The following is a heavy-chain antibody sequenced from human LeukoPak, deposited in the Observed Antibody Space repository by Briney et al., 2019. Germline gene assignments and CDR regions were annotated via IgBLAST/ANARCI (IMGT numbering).Heavy chain of an antibody. Sequence: SETLSLTCAVYGGSFSGYYWSWIRQPPGKGLEWIGEINHSGSTNYNPSLKSRVTISVDTSKNQFSLKLSSVTAADTAVYYCARAFDSGSYLLYWGQGTLVTVSS. V-gene: IGHV4-34*01. J-gene: IGHJ4*02. CDR2: INHSGST. CDR3: ARAFDSGSYLLY. D-gene: IGHD1-26*01. CDR1: GGSFSGYY.